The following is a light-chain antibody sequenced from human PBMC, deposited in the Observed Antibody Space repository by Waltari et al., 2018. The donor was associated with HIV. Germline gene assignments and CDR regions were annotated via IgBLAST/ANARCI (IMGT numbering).Light chain of an antibody. CDR3: QTWDGSAGV. CDR2: EDR. CDR1: KLGATL. Sequence: SYELTQPPSVSVSPGHTVRITCSGDKLGATLVCWYRQKPGKSPVLFIYEDRTRPSGIPGRFSASNSGNTATLAITGTQTMDEADYYCQTWDGSAGVFGGGTKLTV. V-gene: IGLV3-1*01. J-gene: IGLJ2*01.